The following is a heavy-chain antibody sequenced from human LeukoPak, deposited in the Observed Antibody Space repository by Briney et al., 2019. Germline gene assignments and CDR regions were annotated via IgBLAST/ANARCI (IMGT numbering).Heavy chain of an antibody. Sequence: GGSLRLSCAASGFTVSSNYMSWVRQAPGKGLEWVSVIYSGGSTYYAGSVKGRFTISRDNSKNTLYLQMNSLRAEDTAVYYCARAGLGRIMDVWGQGTTVTVSS. CDR1: GFTVSSNY. CDR2: IYSGGST. CDR3: ARAGLGRIMDV. J-gene: IGHJ6*02. V-gene: IGHV3-66*01. D-gene: IGHD3-16*01.